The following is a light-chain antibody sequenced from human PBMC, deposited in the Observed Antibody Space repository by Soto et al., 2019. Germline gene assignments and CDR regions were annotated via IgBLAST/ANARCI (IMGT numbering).Light chain of an antibody. V-gene: IGKV3D-20*02. Sequence: EIVLTQSPGTLSLSPGERATLSCRASQSVSSSDLAWYQQKPGQXPRXLIYGGSSRATGIPARFSGSGSGTDFTLTISSLEPEDFAVYYCQQRSNWPPITFGQGTRLEIK. CDR1: QSVSSSD. CDR2: GGS. CDR3: QQRSNWPPIT. J-gene: IGKJ5*01.